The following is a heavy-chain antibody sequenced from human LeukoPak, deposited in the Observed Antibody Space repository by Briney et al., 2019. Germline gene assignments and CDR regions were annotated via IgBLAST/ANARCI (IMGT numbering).Heavy chain of an antibody. Sequence: SQTLSLTCTVSGGSISTGSHHWSWIRQPAGKGLEWIGRVYTSGSTNYNPSLKSRVTISVDTSRNQFSLKLNSVTAADTAVYYCARMGFWSGPYYYYYMDVWGKGTTVTVSS. CDR1: GGSISTGSHH. D-gene: IGHD3-3*01. J-gene: IGHJ6*03. V-gene: IGHV4-61*02. CDR2: VYTSGST. CDR3: ARMGFWSGPYYYYYMDV.